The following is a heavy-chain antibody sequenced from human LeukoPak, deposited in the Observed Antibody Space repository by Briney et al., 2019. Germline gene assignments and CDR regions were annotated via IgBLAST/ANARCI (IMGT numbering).Heavy chain of an antibody. Sequence: GGSLRLSCAASGFTFSSYAMHWVRQAPGKGLEWVAVISYDGSNKYYADSVKGRFTISRDNAKNSLYLQMNSLRAEDTAVYYCARDLDPSGGSCFQDWGQGTLVTVSS. D-gene: IGHD2-15*01. CDR1: GFTFSSYA. V-gene: IGHV3-30*04. CDR3: ARDLDPSGGSCFQD. J-gene: IGHJ4*02. CDR2: ISYDGSNK.